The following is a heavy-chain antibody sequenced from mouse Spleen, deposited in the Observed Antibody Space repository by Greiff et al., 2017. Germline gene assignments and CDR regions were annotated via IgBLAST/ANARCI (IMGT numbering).Heavy chain of an antibody. CDR2: IDPETGGT. D-gene: IGHD1-2*01. CDR1: GYTFTDYE. CDR3: TRYLLRLRYFDV. Sequence: VQLQESGAELVRPGASVTLSCKASGYTFTDYEMHWVKQTPVHGLEWIGAIDPETGGTAYNQKFKGKAILTADKSSSTAYMELRSLTSEDSAVYYCTRYLLRLRYFDVWGAGTTVTVSS. J-gene: IGHJ1*01. V-gene: IGHV1-15*01.